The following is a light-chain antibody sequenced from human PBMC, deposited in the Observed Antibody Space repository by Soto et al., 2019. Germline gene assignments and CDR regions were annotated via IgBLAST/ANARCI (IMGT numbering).Light chain of an antibody. CDR3: LQDHNSPLT. CDR2: AAS. CDR1: QGIRND. Sequence: AIQMTRTPSSLSAFVEDRVTITCRASQGIRNDLGWYQQKPGKAPKLLIYAASNLQSGVPSRFSGSGSGTDFILTISILQPEDFAVYYCLQDHNSPLTFGQGTKVDIK. V-gene: IGKV1-6*01. J-gene: IGKJ1*01.